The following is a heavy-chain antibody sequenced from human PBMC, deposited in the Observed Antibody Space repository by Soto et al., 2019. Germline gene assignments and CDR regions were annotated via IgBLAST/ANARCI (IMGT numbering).Heavy chain of an antibody. CDR2: IYPGDSDT. CDR1: GHSFTTYW. CDR3: ARLSRYNNRWEGYFDY. Sequence: PGESLKVSCKGSGHSFTTYWIGWVRQMPGKGLEWMGIIYPGDSDTRYSPSFQGQVTISADKSISTAYLQWSSLKASDTAMYYCARLSRYNNRWEGYFDYWGQGILVTVSS. D-gene: IGHD1-26*01. J-gene: IGHJ4*02. V-gene: IGHV5-51*01.